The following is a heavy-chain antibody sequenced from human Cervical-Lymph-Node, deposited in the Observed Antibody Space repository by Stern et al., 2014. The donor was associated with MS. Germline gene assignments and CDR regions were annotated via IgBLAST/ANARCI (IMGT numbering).Heavy chain of an antibody. CDR3: ARNLDCSGGSCYGYAMDV. V-gene: IGHV2-70*20. D-gene: IGHD2-15*01. CDR1: GFSLSSSGMS. Sequence: QVTLRESGPALVKPTQTLTLTCSFSGFSLSSSGMSVSWVRQPPGKALEWLALLDWEDDKYYSTSLKTRLTVSKDTSKNQVVLTMTNMDPVDTATYYCARNLDCSGGSCYGYAMDVWGQGTTVTVSS. J-gene: IGHJ6*02. CDR2: LDWEDDK.